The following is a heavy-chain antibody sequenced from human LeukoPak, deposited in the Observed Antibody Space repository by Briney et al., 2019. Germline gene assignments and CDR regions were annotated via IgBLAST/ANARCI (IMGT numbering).Heavy chain of an antibody. CDR1: GYTFTSYD. V-gene: IGHV1-8*01. CDR3: VAKGC. J-gene: IGHJ4*02. Sequence: ASVKVSCTASGYTFTSYDVNWVRQATGQGLEWMGWMNTNSGNTGHAQKLQGRVTMTRNTSISTAYMELSSLKSDDTAVYYCVAKGCWGQGTLVTVSS. CDR2: MNTNSGNT.